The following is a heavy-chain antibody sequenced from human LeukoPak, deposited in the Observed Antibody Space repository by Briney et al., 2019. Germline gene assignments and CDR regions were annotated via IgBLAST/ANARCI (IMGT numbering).Heavy chain of an antibody. CDR2: ISGSGDST. CDR3: VRVSGSGISHLDYYYGMDV. D-gene: IGHD1-26*01. Sequence: GGSLRLSCVASGFAFSNYAMSWVRQAPGKGLEWVSGISGSGDSTYYADSVKGRFTISRDNSKNTLYLQMNSLRAEDTAVYYCVRVSGSGISHLDYYYGMDVWGQGTTVTVSS. V-gene: IGHV3-23*01. J-gene: IGHJ6*02. CDR1: GFAFSNYA.